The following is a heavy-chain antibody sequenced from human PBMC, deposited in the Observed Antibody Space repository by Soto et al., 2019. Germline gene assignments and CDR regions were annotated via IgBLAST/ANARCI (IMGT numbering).Heavy chain of an antibody. CDR2: IYYSGST. V-gene: IGHV4-59*01. CDR1: GGSISSYY. D-gene: IGHD4-17*01. CDR3: ARSAVTKNYFDY. J-gene: IGHJ4*02. Sequence: SETLSLTCSVSGGSISSYYWSWIRQPPGKGLEWIGYIYYSGSTNYNPSLKSRVTISVDTSKNQFSLKLSSVTAADTAVYYCARSAVTKNYFDYWGQGTLVTVSS.